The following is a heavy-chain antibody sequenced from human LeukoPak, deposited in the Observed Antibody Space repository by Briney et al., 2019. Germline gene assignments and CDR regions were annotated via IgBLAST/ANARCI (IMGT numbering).Heavy chain of an antibody. CDR1: GFTFSSYG. V-gene: IGHV3-30*03. Sequence: PGRSLRLSCAASGFTFSSYGMHWVRQAPGKGLEWVAVISYDGSNKYYADSVKGRFTISRDNSKNTLYLQMNSLRAEDTAVYYCAIAYGFKYSYASEVDYWGQGTLVTVSS. CDR2: ISYDGSNK. J-gene: IGHJ4*02. CDR3: AIAYGFKYSYASEVDY. D-gene: IGHD5-18*01.